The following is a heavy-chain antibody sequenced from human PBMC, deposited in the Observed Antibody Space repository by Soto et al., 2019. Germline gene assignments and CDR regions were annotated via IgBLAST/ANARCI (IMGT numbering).Heavy chain of an antibody. Sequence: ASVKFSCTASGYPFTSNGISWVRQAPGHGHEWMGWIRAYNGNTNYAQKLQGRVTMTTETSTSTAYVELRSLRSDDTAVYYCGRSGWYPFDYCYYDMDVGGQGTTVTVSS. CDR2: IRAYNGNT. J-gene: IGHJ6*02. CDR3: GRSGWYPFDYCYYDMDV. D-gene: IGHD6-19*01. V-gene: IGHV1-18*04. CDR1: GYPFTSNG.